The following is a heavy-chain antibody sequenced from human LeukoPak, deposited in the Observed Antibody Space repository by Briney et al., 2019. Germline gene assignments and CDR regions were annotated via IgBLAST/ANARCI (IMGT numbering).Heavy chain of an antibody. Sequence: GGSLRLSCTACGFTFSSDAMTWVRQAPGRGLEWVSGISAGGGSAFYADSVKGRFTISRDNSRNTLYLQMSRLRAEDTAVYYCAKEISGATSGTYWGQGTLVTVSS. V-gene: IGHV3-23*01. CDR1: GFTFSSDA. CDR3: AKEISGATSGTY. CDR2: ISAGGGSA. D-gene: IGHD6-25*01. J-gene: IGHJ4*02.